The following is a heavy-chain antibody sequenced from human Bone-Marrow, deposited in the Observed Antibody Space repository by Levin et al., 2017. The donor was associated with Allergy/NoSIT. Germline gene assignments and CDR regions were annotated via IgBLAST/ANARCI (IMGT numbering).Heavy chain of an antibody. D-gene: IGHD2-15*01. V-gene: IGHV3-48*04. Sequence: GGSLRLSCAASGFTFSSYSMNWVRQAPGEGLEWVSYISNSGSTTYYADSVKGRFTISRDNAKNSLYLQMNSLRAEDTAVYYCASPIGYCSGGSCYSIYDYDGMDGWGQGTTVTVSS. CDR1: GFTFSSYS. CDR2: ISNSGSTT. J-gene: IGHJ6*02. CDR3: ASPIGYCSGGSCYSIYDYDGMDG.